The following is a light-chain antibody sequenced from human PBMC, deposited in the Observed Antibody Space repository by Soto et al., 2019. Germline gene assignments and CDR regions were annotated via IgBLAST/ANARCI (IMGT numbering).Light chain of an antibody. CDR2: DVS. CDR1: SSDVGGYNY. J-gene: IGLJ2*01. V-gene: IGLV2-11*01. CDR3: CSYAGSYTGV. Sequence: QSELTQPRSVSGSPGQSVTISCTGTSSDVGGYNYVSWYQQHPGKAPKLMIYDVSKRPSGVPDRFSGSKYGNTASLTISVLEAEDEADYYCCSYAGSYTGVFGGGTKPAVL.